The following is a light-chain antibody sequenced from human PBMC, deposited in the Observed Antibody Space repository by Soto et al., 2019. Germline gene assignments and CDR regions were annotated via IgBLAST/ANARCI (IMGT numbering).Light chain of an antibody. J-gene: IGKJ1*01. CDR1: QTINSNY. CDR3: QQYVSWT. V-gene: IGKV3-20*01. CDR2: GTS. Sequence: EIVLTQSPGTLSVSPGERATLSCRASQTINSNYLAWYQQKPGQAPSLLIHGTSSRATAIPDRFSGSGSGTDSTLTISSLEPEDSAIYYCQQYVSWTFGQGTKVELK.